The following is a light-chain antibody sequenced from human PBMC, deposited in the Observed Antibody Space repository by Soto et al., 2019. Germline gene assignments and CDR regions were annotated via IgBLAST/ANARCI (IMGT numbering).Light chain of an antibody. CDR1: SSDVGAYNY. CDR2: DVS. CDR3: CSYAGSYSAGV. V-gene: IGLV2-11*01. Sequence: QSALPQPRSVSGSPGQSVTISCTGTSSDVGAYNYVSWYQQHPGKAPKLMIYDVSKRPSGVPDRFSGSKSGNTASLTISGLQAEDEADYFCCSYAGSYSAGVFGTGTKLTVL. J-gene: IGLJ1*01.